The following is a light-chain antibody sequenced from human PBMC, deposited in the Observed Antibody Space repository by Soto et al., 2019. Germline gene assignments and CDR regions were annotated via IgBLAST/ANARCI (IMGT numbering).Light chain of an antibody. Sequence: QSTLTQPASVSGSPGQSITISCTGTSSDVGGYNYVSWYQHHPGKAPKLMIYEVSNRPSGVSNRFSGSKSGNTASLTISGLQAEDEADYYCMSYTTSGTLVFGTGTKVTVL. CDR2: EVS. V-gene: IGLV2-14*01. CDR3: MSYTTSGTLV. CDR1: SSDVGGYNY. J-gene: IGLJ1*01.